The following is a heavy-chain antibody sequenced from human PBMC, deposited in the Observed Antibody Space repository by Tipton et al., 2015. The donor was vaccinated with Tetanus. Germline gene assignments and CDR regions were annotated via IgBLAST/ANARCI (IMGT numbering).Heavy chain of an antibody. J-gene: IGHJ4*02. CDR1: GASINAGGYL. D-gene: IGHD1-26*01. CDR3: ARGLPREPWYFDY. CDR2: IYYTALT. Sequence: TLSLTCTVSGASINAGGYLWTWVRQHSGKGLEWIGNIYYTALTSYTPSLSGRVTISVDTSKNQFSLSLTSVTAADTAVYYCARGLPREPWYFDYWGQGMQFSVSS. V-gene: IGHV4-31*03.